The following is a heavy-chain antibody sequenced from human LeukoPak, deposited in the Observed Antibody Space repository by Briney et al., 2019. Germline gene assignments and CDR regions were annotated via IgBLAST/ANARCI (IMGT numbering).Heavy chain of an antibody. CDR3: ARDTQDYYDSSGYPVL. CDR1: GGTFSSYT. V-gene: IGHV1-69*04. D-gene: IGHD3-22*01. CDR2: IIPILGIA. Sequence: ASVKVSCKASGGTFSSYTIGWVRQAPGQGLEWMGRIIPILGIANYAQKFQGRVTITADKSTSTAYMELSSLRSEDTAVYYCARDTQDYYDSSGYPVLWGQGTLVTVSS. J-gene: IGHJ4*02.